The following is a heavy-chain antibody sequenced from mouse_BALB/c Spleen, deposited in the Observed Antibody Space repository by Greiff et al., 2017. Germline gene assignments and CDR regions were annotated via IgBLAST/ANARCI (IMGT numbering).Heavy chain of an antibody. CDR2: IDPANGNT. D-gene: IGHD2-4*01. CDR1: GFNIKDTY. J-gene: IGHJ3*01. V-gene: IGHV14-3*02. CDR3: ARRAYDYSAWFAY. Sequence: VQLQQSGAELVKPGASVKLSCTASGFNIKDTYMHWVKQRPEQGLEWIGRIDPANGNTKYDPKFQGKATITADTSSNTAYLQLSSLTSEDTAVYYCARRAYDYSAWFAYWGQGTLVTVSA.